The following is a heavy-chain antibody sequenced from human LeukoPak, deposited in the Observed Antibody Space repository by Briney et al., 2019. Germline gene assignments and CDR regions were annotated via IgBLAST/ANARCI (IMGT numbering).Heavy chain of an antibody. V-gene: IGHV3-43*01. CDR2: SSWEGGST. J-gene: IGHJ1*01. Sequence: PGGSLRLSCAASGFTLDDYTMHWVRKAPGKGLKWVSLSSWEGGSTYYADSMKGRLTISRDNSKNSLYLQMNSLRTEDTALYYCAKGAGPAPTIDDFFQHWGQGTRVTVS. CDR1: GFTLDDYT. CDR3: AKGAGPAPTIDDFFQH. D-gene: IGHD3-9*01.